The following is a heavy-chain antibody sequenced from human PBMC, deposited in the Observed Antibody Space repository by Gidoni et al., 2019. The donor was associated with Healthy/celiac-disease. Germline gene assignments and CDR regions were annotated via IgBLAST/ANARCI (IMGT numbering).Heavy chain of an antibody. J-gene: IGHJ4*02. CDR1: GFPVGSYG. V-gene: IGHV3-30*18. CDR2: ISYDGSNK. D-gene: IGHD5-12*01. Sequence: QVQLVESGGGVVQPGRSLRLSCAASGFPVGSYGRPWVRQAAGQGLEWLAVISYDGSNKYYADSVKGRFTISRDNSKNTLYLQMNSLRAEDTAVYYCAKDGRDIVATTVQIDYWGQGTLVTVSS. CDR3: AKDGRDIVATTVQIDY.